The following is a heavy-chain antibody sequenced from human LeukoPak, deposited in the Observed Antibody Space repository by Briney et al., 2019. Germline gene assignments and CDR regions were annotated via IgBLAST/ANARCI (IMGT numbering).Heavy chain of an antibody. CDR1: GFTFSTYW. CDR3: ARAPSEIGGYYPEYFRH. Sequence: GGSLRLSCAASGFTFSTYWMHWVRQAPGKGLVWVSRIKSDGSTNYADCVKGRFTISRDNAKNTVSLQMNSLRPEDTGVYYCARAPSEIGGYYPEYFRHWGQGTLVTVSS. V-gene: IGHV3-74*01. CDR2: IKSDGST. D-gene: IGHD3-22*01. J-gene: IGHJ1*01.